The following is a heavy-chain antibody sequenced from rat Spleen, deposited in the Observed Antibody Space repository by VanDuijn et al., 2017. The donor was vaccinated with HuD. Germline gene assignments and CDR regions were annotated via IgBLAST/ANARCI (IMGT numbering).Heavy chain of an antibody. J-gene: IGHJ2*01. D-gene: IGHD1-1*01. V-gene: IGHV3-3*01. Sequence: MQLQESGPGLVKPSQSLSLTCSVTDYSITSSYRWTWIRKFPGNKLEWMAYINSARSTVYNPSLTSRISITRDTSRNQFFLQLNSVTTEDTATYYCARARYSGGRLDYWGQGVMVTVSS. CDR1: DYSITSSYR. CDR3: ARARYSGGRLDY. CDR2: INSARST.